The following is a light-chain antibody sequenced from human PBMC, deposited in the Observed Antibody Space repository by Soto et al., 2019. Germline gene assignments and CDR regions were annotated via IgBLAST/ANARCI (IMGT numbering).Light chain of an antibody. CDR1: QGISSY. Sequence: IQLTQSPSSLSASVGDRVTITCRASQGISSYLAWYQQKPGKAPKLLIYAASTLQGGVPSRFSGSGSGTDFTLTISSLQPEDFAVYYCQQLDSYPLTFGGGTKVEIK. J-gene: IGKJ4*01. CDR3: QQLDSYPLT. V-gene: IGKV1-9*01. CDR2: AAS.